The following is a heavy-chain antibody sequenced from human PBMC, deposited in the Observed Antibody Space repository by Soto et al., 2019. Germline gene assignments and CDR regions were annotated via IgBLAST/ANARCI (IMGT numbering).Heavy chain of an antibody. V-gene: IGHV3-48*02. CDR2: ISSSSSTI. D-gene: IGHD1-1*01. CDR1: GFTFSSYS. J-gene: IGHJ6*02. CDR3: ARSYKADYYYYGMDV. Sequence: LRLSCAASGFTFSSYSMNWVRQAPGKGLEWVSYISSSSSTIYYADSVKGRFTISRDNAKNSLYLQMNSLRDEDTAVYYCARSYKADYYYYGMDVWGQGTTVTVSS.